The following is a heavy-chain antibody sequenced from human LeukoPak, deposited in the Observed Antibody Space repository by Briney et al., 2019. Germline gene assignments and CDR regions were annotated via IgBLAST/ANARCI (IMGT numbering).Heavy chain of an antibody. J-gene: IGHJ4*02. V-gene: IGHV3-30*02. D-gene: IGHD3-16*02. CDR1: GFTFSSYG. CDR3: AKDRLRLGELSLFDY. Sequence: GGSLRLSCAASGFTFSSYGMHWVRQAPGKGLEWVAFIRYDGSNKYYADSVKGRFTISRDNSKNTLYLQMNSLRAEDTAVYYCAKDRLRLGELSLFDYWGQGTQVTVSS. CDR2: IRYDGSNK.